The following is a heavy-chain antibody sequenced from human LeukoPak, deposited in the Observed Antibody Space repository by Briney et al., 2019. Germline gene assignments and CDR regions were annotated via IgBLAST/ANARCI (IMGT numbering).Heavy chain of an antibody. V-gene: IGHV3-74*01. CDR3: ARHLEEGWFDP. Sequence: GGSLRLSCAASGFTFSSYWMQWVRQAPGKGLVWVSRIDGDGSSTNYADSVKGRFTISRDNAKNTLYLQMNSLRAEDTAVYYCARHLEEGWFDPWGQGTLVTVSS. D-gene: IGHD5-24*01. J-gene: IGHJ5*02. CDR1: GFTFSSYW. CDR2: IDGDGSST.